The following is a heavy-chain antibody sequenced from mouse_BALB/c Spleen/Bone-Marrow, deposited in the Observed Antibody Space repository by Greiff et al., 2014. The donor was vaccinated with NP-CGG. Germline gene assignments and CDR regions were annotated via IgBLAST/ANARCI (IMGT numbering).Heavy chain of an antibody. J-gene: IGHJ2*01. D-gene: IGHD2-1*01. V-gene: IGHV1-69*02. CDR3: TGGNYPYYFDY. CDR2: IYPSNNYT. Sequence: VQLQQSGAELVRPGASVKLSCKASGYTFTSYWINWVKQRPGQGLEWIGNIYPSNNYTNYNQKFKDKATLTVDKSSSTAYMQLSSPTSEDSAVYYCTGGNYPYYFDYWGQGTPLTVSS. CDR1: GYTFTSYW.